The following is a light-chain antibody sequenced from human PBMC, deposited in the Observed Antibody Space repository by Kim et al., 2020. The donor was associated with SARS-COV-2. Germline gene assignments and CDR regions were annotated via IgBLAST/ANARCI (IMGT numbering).Light chain of an antibody. CDR1: QSISSS. V-gene: IGKV1-5*01. J-gene: IGKJ1*01. CDR2: EAS. CDR3: QQDNSSPRT. Sequence: ASEGDRVTSTCRASQSISSSLTWYQQKPGKAPKLLIYEASSLESGVPSRFSGSGSGTEFTLTISSLQPDDFATYYCQQDNSSPRTFGQGTKVDIK.